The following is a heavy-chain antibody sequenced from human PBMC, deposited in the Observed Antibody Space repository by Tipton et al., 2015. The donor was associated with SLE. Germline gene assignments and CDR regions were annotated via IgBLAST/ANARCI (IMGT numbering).Heavy chain of an antibody. CDR2: INHSGST. CDR1: GGSFSGYC. Sequence: TLSLTCAVYGGSFSGYCWSWIRQPPGKGLEWIGEINHSGSTNYNPSLKSRVTISVDTSKNQFSLKLSSVTAADTAVYYCARLTIFGVVIIGNYYYYMDVWGKCTTVTVSS. D-gene: IGHD3-3*01. CDR3: ARLTIFGVVIIGNYYYYMDV. V-gene: IGHV4-34*01. J-gene: IGHJ6*03.